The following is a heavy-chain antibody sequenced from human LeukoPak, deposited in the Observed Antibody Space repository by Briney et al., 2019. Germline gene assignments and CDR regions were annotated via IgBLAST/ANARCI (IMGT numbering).Heavy chain of an antibody. Sequence: GESLKISCKGSGYPFTTYWIGWVRQMPGKGLEWMGVVYPGDSYTRYSPSFQGQVTISADKSISTAYLQWSSMKASDSAMYFCVRHGDGSGWLFHYWGQGTLVTVSS. CDR1: GYPFTTYW. V-gene: IGHV5-51*01. J-gene: IGHJ4*02. CDR2: VYPGDSYT. D-gene: IGHD6-19*01. CDR3: VRHGDGSGWLFHY.